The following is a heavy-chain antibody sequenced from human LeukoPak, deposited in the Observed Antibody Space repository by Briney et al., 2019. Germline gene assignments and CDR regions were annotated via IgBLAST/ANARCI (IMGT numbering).Heavy chain of an antibody. V-gene: IGHV3-7*01. Sequence: PGGSLRLSCAVSGFTVSSDYMSWVRQAPGRGLEWVANTNPDGSIKYYVDSVNGRFTISRDNAKNSLYLQMNSLRAEDTAVYYCVSGFLQWLYWGQGTLVTVSS. CDR3: VSGFLQWLY. J-gene: IGHJ4*02. CDR1: GFTVSSDY. D-gene: IGHD3-3*01. CDR2: TNPDGSIK.